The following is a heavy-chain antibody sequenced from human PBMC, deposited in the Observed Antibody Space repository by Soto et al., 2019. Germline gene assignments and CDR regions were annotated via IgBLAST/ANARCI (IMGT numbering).Heavy chain of an antibody. CDR2: INAGNGDT. Sequence: QVQLVQSGAEVKKPGTSVKVSCKASGYTFTNYALHWVRQAPGQRLEWMGWINAGNGDTKYSQKYQGRVTITRDTSASTTYKKLSSLRYEDAAVYYCARAIHGSSNWYAPITDWFDPWGQGTLVTVSS. D-gene: IGHD6-13*01. J-gene: IGHJ5*02. CDR3: ARAIHGSSNWYAPITDWFDP. V-gene: IGHV1-3*01. CDR1: GYTFTNYA.